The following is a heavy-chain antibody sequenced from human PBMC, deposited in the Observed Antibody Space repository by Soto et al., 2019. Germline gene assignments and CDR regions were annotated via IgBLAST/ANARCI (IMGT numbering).Heavy chain of an antibody. Sequence: PGGSLRLSCAASGFTFSTYEMSWVRQAPGKGLEWVSFISVSGDNTYYADSVKGRFTISRDNSKNTLYLQVNSLRAEDTAVYYCAKGGWLYDWGKGTLVPVSS. CDR3: AKGGWLYD. D-gene: IGHD5-12*01. J-gene: IGHJ4*02. CDR2: ISVSGDNT. V-gene: IGHV3-23*01. CDR1: GFTFSTYE.